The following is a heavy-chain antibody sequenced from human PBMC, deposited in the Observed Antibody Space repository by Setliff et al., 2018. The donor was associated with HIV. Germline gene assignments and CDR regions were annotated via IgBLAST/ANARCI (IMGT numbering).Heavy chain of an antibody. CDR3: VRPSLGIGGGSIFHN. Sequence: SETLSLTCAVSSFSFSSGYCRGWIRQPPGKGLEWIGSIHFSGSTWYTQSLKSRVTIWVDTSKNQFSLKVNSVTAADTAVYYCVRPSLGIGGGSIFHNWGQGTLVTVSS. V-gene: IGHV4-38-2*01. J-gene: IGHJ4*02. CDR1: SFSFSSGYC. CDR2: IHFSGST. D-gene: IGHD3-3*01.